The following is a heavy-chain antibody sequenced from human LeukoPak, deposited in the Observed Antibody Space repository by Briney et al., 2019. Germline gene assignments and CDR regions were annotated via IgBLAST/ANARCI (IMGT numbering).Heavy chain of an antibody. CDR1: GFTFSSYS. CDR2: ISSSSSYI. V-gene: IGHV3-21*01. D-gene: IGHD6-13*01. J-gene: IGHJ4*02. Sequence: GGSLRLSCAASGFTFSSYSMNWVRQAPGKGLEWVSSISSSSSYIHYADSVKGRFTIARDNAKNSLYLQMNSLRAEDTAVYYCAKAAAAVPFDYWGQGTLVTVSS. CDR3: AKAAAAVPFDY.